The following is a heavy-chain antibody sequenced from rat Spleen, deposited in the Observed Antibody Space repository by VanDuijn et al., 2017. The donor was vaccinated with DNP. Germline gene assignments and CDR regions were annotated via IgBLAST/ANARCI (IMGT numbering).Heavy chain of an antibody. V-gene: IGHV5S13*01. CDR1: GFTFSDYY. J-gene: IGHJ1*01. D-gene: IGHD3-1*01. CDR3: ARGSTSIYWYFDF. Sequence: EVQLVESGGGLVQPGRSLKLSCAASGFTFSDYYMAWVRQVPTKGLEWVATITTSGNDVYYGDSVKGRFTISRDNAKNTQYLQMDSLRSEDTATYYCARGSTSIYWYFDFWGPGTMVTVSS. CDR2: ITTSGNDV.